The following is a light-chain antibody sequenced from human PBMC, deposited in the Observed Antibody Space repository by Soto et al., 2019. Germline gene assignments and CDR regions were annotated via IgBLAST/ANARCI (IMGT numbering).Light chain of an antibody. Sequence: DIVMTQSPLSLPVTPGEPASISCRSSQSLLHSNGYNYLDWYLQKPGQSPQLLIYLGSNRASGVPDRFSGSGSGTDFTLTISRVEAEDVGVYYCMQALQTRLTFGGGTKVEIK. CDR1: QSLLHSNGYNY. J-gene: IGKJ4*01. CDR2: LGS. V-gene: IGKV2-28*01. CDR3: MQALQTRLT.